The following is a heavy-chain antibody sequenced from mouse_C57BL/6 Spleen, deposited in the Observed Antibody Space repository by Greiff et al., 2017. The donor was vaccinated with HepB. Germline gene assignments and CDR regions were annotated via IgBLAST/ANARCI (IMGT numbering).Heavy chain of an antibody. CDR1: GFSLTSYG. D-gene: IGHD2-2*01. CDR2: IWGVGST. J-gene: IGHJ4*01. CDR3: ARTYGYDGLYAMDY. Sequence: VKLMESGPGLVAPSQSLSITCTVSGFSLTSYGVDWVRQSPGKGLEWLGVIWGVGSTNYNSALKSRLSIRKDNSKSQVFLKMNSLQTDYTAMYYCARTYGYDGLYAMDYWGQGTSVTVSS. V-gene: IGHV2-6*01.